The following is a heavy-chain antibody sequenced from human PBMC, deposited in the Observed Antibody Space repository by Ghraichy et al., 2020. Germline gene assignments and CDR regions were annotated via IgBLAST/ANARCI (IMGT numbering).Heavy chain of an antibody. CDR2: ISGSGGST. J-gene: IGHJ4*02. CDR1: GFTFSSYV. CDR3: AKADRGYCSGGSCYPIDY. Sequence: GGSLRLSCAASGFTFSSYVMRWVRQAPGKGLEWVSSISGSGGSTYYADSVKGRFTISRDNSKNTLYLQMNSLSAEDTAVYYCAKADRGYCSGGSCYPIDYWGQGTLVTVSS. V-gene: IGHV3-23*01. D-gene: IGHD2-15*01.